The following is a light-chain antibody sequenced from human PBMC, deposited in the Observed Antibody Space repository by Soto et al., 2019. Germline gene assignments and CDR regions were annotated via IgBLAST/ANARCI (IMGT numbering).Light chain of an antibody. CDR3: SSYNSSSTLV. CDR2: DVS. J-gene: IGLJ2*01. Sequence: QSALTQPASVSGSPGQSITISCTGTSSDVGGYNYVSWYQQHPGKAPKLMIYDVSNRPSGVSNRFSGSKSGNTASLTISGLPAEDEAAYFCSSYNSSSTLVFGGGTKLTVL. CDR1: SSDVGGYNY. V-gene: IGLV2-14*03.